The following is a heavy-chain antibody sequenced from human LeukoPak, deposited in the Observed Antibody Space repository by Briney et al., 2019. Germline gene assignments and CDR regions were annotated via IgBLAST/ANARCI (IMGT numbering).Heavy chain of an antibody. Sequence: GGSLILSCAASGFTFSSYAMHWVRQAPGKGLDWVAVISYDGSNKYYADSVKGRFTISRDNSKNTVYLQMNGLRAEDTAVYYCAKELYGHSTFESWGQGTLVTVSS. V-gene: IGHV3-30*04. J-gene: IGHJ4*02. CDR3: AKELYGHSTFES. CDR2: ISYDGSNK. CDR1: GFTFSSYA. D-gene: IGHD2/OR15-2a*01.